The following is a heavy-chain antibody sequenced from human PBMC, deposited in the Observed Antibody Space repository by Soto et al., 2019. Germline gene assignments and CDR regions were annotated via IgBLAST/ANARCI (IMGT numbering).Heavy chain of an antibody. Sequence: SVKVSCKASGGSFGNSAINWVRQTPGQGLEWLGGFIPVYRTLNYAQKFQGRVTITADESTGTAFMTLSSLASDDTAVYYCSTGVIWIGYFTVDSWGKGTRVTVSS. D-gene: IGHD3-3*01. CDR3: STGVIWIGYFTVDS. CDR1: GGSFGNSA. V-gene: IGHV1-69*13. J-gene: IGHJ4*02. CDR2: FIPVYRTL.